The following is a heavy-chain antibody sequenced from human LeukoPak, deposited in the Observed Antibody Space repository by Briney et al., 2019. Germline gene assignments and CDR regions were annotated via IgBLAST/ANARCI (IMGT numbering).Heavy chain of an antibody. V-gene: IGHV3-21*01. J-gene: IGHJ4*02. D-gene: IGHD6-13*01. Sequence: GGSLRLSCAASGFTFSSNWMHWVRQAPGKGLEWVSSISSSSSYIYYADSVKGRFTISRDNAKNSLYLQMNSLRAEDTAVYYCASTLYYYSSPVDYWGQGTLVTVSS. CDR3: ASTLYYYSSPVDY. CDR1: GFTFSSNW. CDR2: ISSSSSYI.